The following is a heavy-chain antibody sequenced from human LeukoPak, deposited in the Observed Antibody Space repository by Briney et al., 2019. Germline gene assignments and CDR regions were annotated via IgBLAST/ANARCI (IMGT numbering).Heavy chain of an antibody. J-gene: IGHJ4*02. CDR3: ARHRPYCNGYSCYSGHDY. CDR2: MYSGGST. V-gene: IGHV3-53*01. D-gene: IGHD2-15*01. Sequence: GGSLRLSCAASGFTDISNYMSWVRQAPGKGLEFVSIMYSGGSTYYADSLKGRFTISRDNSKNTLYLQMNSLRVEDTAVYYCARHRPYCNGYSCYSGHDYWGQGTLVIVSS. CDR1: GFTDISNY.